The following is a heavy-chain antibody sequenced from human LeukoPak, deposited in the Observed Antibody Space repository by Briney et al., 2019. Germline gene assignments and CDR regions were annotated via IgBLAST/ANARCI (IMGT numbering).Heavy chain of an antibody. CDR3: VKVAKYYYGSETYYFFEH. J-gene: IGHJ4*02. Sequence: GGSLRLSCAASGFTFTTYWMSWVRQLPGKGLEWVANINQDGTEKYYVDSVKGRFTISRDNAKNSLDLQMNSLRVEDTAIYYCVKVAKYYYGSETYYFFEHWGQGTPATASS. D-gene: IGHD3-10*01. CDR2: INQDGTEK. CDR1: GFTFTTYW. V-gene: IGHV3-7*01.